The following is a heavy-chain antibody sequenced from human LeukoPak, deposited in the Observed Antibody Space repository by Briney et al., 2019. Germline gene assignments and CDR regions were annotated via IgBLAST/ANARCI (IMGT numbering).Heavy chain of an antibody. CDR3: ARGNLKTGTIDDK. CDR2: FDPEDGET. Sequence: ASVKVSCKVSGYTLTELSMHWVRQAPGKGLEWMGGFDPEDGETIYAQKFQGRVTMTRDTSISTAYMELSRLRSDDTAVYYCARGNLKTGTIDDKWGQGTLVTVSS. CDR1: GYTLTELS. J-gene: IGHJ4*02. D-gene: IGHD1-7*01. V-gene: IGHV1-24*01.